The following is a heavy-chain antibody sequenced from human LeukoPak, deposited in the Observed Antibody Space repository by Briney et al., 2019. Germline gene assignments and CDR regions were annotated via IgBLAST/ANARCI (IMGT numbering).Heavy chain of an antibody. CDR3: ARAQTGNRFDY. CDR1: GYTFTSYG. J-gene: IGHJ4*02. V-gene: IGHV1-46*01. D-gene: IGHD7-27*01. CDR2: IIPSGGRA. Sequence: ASVNVSCKASGYTFTSYGISWVRQAPGQGLEWMGIIIPSGGRATYAQKFQGGVTVTRDTSTSTVYMELSSLRSDDTAVYYCARAQTGNRFDYWGQGTLVTVSS.